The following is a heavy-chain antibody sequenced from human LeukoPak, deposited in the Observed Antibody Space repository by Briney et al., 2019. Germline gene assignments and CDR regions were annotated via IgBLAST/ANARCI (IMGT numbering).Heavy chain of an antibody. D-gene: IGHD6-6*01. CDR1: GGSISSYY. CDR2: IYYSGST. CDR3: ARNRPRDFASYYFDH. Sequence: SETLSLICTVSGGSISSYYWSWIRQPPGKGLEWIGYIYYSGSTNYNPSLKSRVTISVDTSKNQFSLKLSSVTAADTAVYFCARNRPRDFASYYFDHWGQGALVTVSS. V-gene: IGHV4-59*12. J-gene: IGHJ4*02.